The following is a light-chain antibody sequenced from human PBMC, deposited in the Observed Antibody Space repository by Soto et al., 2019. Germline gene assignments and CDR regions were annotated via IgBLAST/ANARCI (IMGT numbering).Light chain of an antibody. J-gene: IGKJ1*01. V-gene: IGKV3-20*01. CDR2: GAS. CDR3: QQDGSSRWT. CDR1: QSVSSSY. Sequence: EIVLTQSPGTLSLSPGERATLSCRASQSVSSSYLALYQQKPGQAPRLLIYGASSRATGIPDRFGGSGSGTDFTLTISRLEPEDFAVYYCQQDGSSRWTFGQGTKVEIK.